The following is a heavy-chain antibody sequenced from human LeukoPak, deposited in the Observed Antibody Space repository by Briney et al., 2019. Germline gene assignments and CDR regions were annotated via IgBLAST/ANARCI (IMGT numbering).Heavy chain of an antibody. CDR2: ISGSGGST. V-gene: IGHV3-23*01. CDR1: GFTFSSYA. J-gene: IGHJ4*02. D-gene: IGHD4-17*01. CDR3: AKDPGYGDYQY. Sequence: GGSLRLSCAASGFTFSSYAMSWVRQAPGKGLEWVSAISGSGGSTYYADSVKGRFTISRDNSKNTLYLQMNSLRAEDTAAYYCAKDPGYGDYQYWGQGTLVTISS.